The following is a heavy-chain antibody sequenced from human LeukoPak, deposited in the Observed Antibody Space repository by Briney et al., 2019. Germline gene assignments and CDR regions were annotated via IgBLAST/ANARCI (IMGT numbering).Heavy chain of an antibody. D-gene: IGHD3-22*01. V-gene: IGHV4-39*01. J-gene: IGHJ4*02. CDR1: GGSISSSSYY. CDR3: ARVSSLLHASFDY. Sequence: PSETLSLTCTVSGGSISSSSYYWGWIRQPPGKGLEWIGSIYYSGSTYYNPSLKSRVTISVDTSKNQFSLKLSSVTAADTAVYYCARVSSLLHASFDYWGQGTLVTVSS. CDR2: IYYSGST.